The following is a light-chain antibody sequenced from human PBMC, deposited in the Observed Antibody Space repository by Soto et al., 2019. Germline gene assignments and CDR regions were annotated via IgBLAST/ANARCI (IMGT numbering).Light chain of an antibody. CDR1: QSIDSW. Sequence: DIQMTQSPSTLSASVGDRVTITCRASQSIDSWLAWYQHKPGKAPKLLIFKASTLETGVPSRFSGSGSETEFTLTISSLQPDDSATYYCQRYNSYSHTLGQGTKLDIK. V-gene: IGKV1-5*03. CDR3: QRYNSYSHT. J-gene: IGKJ1*01. CDR2: KAS.